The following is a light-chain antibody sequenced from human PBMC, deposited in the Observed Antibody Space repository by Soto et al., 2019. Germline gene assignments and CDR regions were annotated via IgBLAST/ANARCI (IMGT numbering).Light chain of an antibody. Sequence: DIQMTQSPSSLSASVGDRVTITCRASQGIRNYLAWYQQKPGKVPKLLIYAASTLQSGVPSRFSGSGSGTDFTLTITSLQPEDVANYYCQKYDNAPFTFGPGTKVDIK. V-gene: IGKV1-27*01. J-gene: IGKJ3*01. CDR1: QGIRNY. CDR3: QKYDNAPFT. CDR2: AAS.